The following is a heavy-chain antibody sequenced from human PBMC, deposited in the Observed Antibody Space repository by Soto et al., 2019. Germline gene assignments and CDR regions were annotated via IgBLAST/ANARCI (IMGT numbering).Heavy chain of an antibody. J-gene: IGHJ5*02. V-gene: IGHV4-39*01. D-gene: IGHD3-3*02. Sequence: PSETLSPTCTVSGGSIRHSSYSSSWIRQPPGKGLEWIGSIYYSGSTYYNPSLKSRVTISVDTSKDQFSLKLSSVTAADTAVYYCASPKIAFYNWFDPWGQGTLVTV. CDR1: GGSIRHSSYS. CDR3: ASPKIAFYNWFDP. CDR2: IYYSGST.